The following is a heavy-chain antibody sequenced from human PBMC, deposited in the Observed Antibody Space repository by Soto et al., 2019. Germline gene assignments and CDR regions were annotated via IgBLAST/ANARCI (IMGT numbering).Heavy chain of an antibody. CDR1: GFTFSSYS. Sequence: EVQLVESGGGLVKPGGSLRLSCAASGFTFSSYSMNWVRQAPGKGLEWVSSISTGSSYIYYADSVKGRFTISRDNAKNSLYLQMNSLRAEDTAVYYCARPGYCFSGSCLPAYGADVWGQGTTVTVSS. D-gene: IGHD2-15*01. J-gene: IGHJ6*02. V-gene: IGHV3-21*01. CDR2: ISTGSSYI. CDR3: ARPGYCFSGSCLPAYGADV.